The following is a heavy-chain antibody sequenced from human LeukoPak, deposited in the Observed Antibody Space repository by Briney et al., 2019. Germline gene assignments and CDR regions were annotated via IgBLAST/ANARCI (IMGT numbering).Heavy chain of an antibody. D-gene: IGHD3-10*01. CDR3: ARDPWETMVRGGFDY. CDR2: INHIGTT. Sequence: PSGTLSLTCAVSGGSINSSHWWIWVRQSPGKGLEWIGEINHIGTTIYNPSLKSRVTISVDKSKNQFSLRLTSLTAADTAVYYCARDPWETMVRGGFDYWGQGTLVTVSS. V-gene: IGHV4-4*02. J-gene: IGHJ4*02. CDR1: GGSINSSHW.